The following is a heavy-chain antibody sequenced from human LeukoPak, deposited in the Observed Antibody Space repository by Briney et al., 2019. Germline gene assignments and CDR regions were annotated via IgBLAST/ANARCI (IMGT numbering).Heavy chain of an antibody. Sequence: ASVKVSCKASGYTFTSYDINWVRQATGQGLEWMGWMNPNSGNTGYAQKFQGRVTMTEDTSTDTAYMELSSLRSEDTAVYYCVSARGGKWSGYPYWGQGTLVTVSS. CDR3: VSARGGKWSGYPY. CDR1: GYTFTSYD. J-gene: IGHJ4*02. D-gene: IGHD3-3*01. V-gene: IGHV1-8*01. CDR2: MNPNSGNT.